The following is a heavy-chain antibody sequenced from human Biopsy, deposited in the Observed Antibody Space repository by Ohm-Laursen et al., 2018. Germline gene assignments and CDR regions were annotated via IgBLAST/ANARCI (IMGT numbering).Heavy chain of an antibody. Sequence: ASVKVSCKASGYSFTSYYMHWVRQAPGQGLEGMGMINPSGSTTSYPQIFQGRVTMTRDTSKSTVYMELSSLRSADMAVYFCARNTGWYGDLYYFDYWGQGTLVTVSS. CDR2: INPSGSTT. D-gene: IGHD6-19*01. J-gene: IGHJ4*02. CDR3: ARNTGWYGDLYYFDY. CDR1: GYSFTSYY. V-gene: IGHV1-46*01.